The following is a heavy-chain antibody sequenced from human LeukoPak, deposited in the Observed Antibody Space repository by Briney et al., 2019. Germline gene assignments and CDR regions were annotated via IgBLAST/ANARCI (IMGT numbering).Heavy chain of an antibody. D-gene: IGHD6-13*01. CDR3: AKVVQYTASTGTGLDY. Sequence: GESLRLSCETSGFVFSNFGMHWVRQAPGKGLDWVAVIWYDGSYKYYADSVKGRFTISRDNSKNTLYLQMNSLRAEDTAIYFCAKVVQYTASTGTGLDYWGQGTLVTVSS. CDR2: IWYDGSYK. V-gene: IGHV3-33*06. J-gene: IGHJ4*02. CDR1: GFVFSNFG.